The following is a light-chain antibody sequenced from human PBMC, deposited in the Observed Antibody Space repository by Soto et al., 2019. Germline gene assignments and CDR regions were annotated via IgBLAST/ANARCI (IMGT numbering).Light chain of an antibody. V-gene: IGKV2-30*02. Sequence: DVVMTQSPLSLPVTLGQPASISCRSSQSLVHSDGNTYLSWLQQRPGQSPRRLIYKVSKRDSGVPDRISGSGSGTDFTLKISRVEAEDVGVYYCVQGSQWPLLFGPGTKVDIK. CDR3: VQGSQWPLL. CDR2: KVS. CDR1: QSLVHSDGNTY. J-gene: IGKJ3*01.